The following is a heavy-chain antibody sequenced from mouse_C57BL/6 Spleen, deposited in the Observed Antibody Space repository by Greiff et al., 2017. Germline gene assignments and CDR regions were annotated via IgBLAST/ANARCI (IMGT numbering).Heavy chain of an antibody. Sequence: VKLMESGPGLVAPSQSLSITCTVSGFSLTSYGVHWVRQPPGKGLEWLVVIWSDGSTTYNSALKSRLSISKDNSKSQVFLKMNSLQTDDTALYYCARHYYSSSYAMDYWGQGTSVTVSS. J-gene: IGHJ4*01. CDR1: GFSLTSYG. CDR3: ARHYYSSSYAMDY. CDR2: IWSDGST. D-gene: IGHD1-1*01. V-gene: IGHV2-6-1*01.